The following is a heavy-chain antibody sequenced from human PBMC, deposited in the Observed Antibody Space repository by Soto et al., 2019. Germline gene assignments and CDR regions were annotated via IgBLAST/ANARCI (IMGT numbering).Heavy chain of an antibody. CDR1: GFIFSNYW. CDR2: IDQDGPT. J-gene: IGHJ4*02. CDR3: VRDSHGDY. V-gene: IGHV3-74*01. Sequence: EVQLVESGGGLDQPGGSLRLSCAGSGFIFSNYWMHWVRQAPGKGLEWVYRIDQDGPTDYAASVRGRFTISRDNAENTPYLQMNSLRPEDTAVYYCVRDSHGDYWGQGTLVTVSS.